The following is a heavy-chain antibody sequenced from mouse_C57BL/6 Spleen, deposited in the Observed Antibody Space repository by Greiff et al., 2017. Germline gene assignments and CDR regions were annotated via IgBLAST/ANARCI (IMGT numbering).Heavy chain of an antibody. V-gene: IGHV1-80*01. Sequence: QVQLQQSGAELVKPGASVKISCKASGYAFSSYWMNWVKQRPGKGLEWIGQIYPGDGDTNYNGKFKGKATLTADKSSSTAYMQLSSLTSEDSAVYFCARGVTTGYYFDYWGQGTTLTVSS. D-gene: IGHD2-2*01. J-gene: IGHJ2*01. CDR1: GYAFSSYW. CDR3: ARGVTTGYYFDY. CDR2: IYPGDGDT.